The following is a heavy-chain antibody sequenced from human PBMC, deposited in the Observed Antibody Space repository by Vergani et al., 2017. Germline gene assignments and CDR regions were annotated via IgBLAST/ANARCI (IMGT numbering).Heavy chain of an antibody. CDR2: ISSSSSTI. J-gene: IGHJ6*02. CDR3: ARFPLTTVATGHTDYYYGMDV. Sequence: EVQLLESGGGLVQPGGSLRLSCAASGFTFSSYAMSWVRQAPGKGLEWVSYISSSSSTIYYADSVKGRFTISRDNAKNSLYLQMNSLRAEDTAVYYCARFPLTTVATGHTDYYYGMDVWGQGTTVTVSS. CDR1: GFTFSSYA. D-gene: IGHD4-17*01. V-gene: IGHV3-48*01.